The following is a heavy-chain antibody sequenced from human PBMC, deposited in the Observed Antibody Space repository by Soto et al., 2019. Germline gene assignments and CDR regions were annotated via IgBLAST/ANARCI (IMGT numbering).Heavy chain of an antibody. CDR1: GGSISSYY. CDR2: IYYSGST. D-gene: IGHD5-12*01. J-gene: IGHJ4*02. CDR3: AGGYDY. V-gene: IGHV4-59*08. Sequence: SETLSLTCTVSGGSISSYYWSWIRQPPGKGLEWIGYIYYSGSTNYNPSLKSRVTISVDTSKNQFSLKLSSVTAADTAVYYCAGGYDYRGRGPLVTVSS.